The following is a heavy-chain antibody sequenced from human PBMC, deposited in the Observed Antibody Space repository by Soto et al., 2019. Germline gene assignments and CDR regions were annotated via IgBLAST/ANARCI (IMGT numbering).Heavy chain of an antibody. D-gene: IGHD6-13*01. Sequence: QVQLVQSGAEVRNPGASVKLSCKASGYTFNMYYMHWVRQAPGQGLEWMGVINPNGDTTTYAQRFQGRLTMTRDTSTSTVYMDLTSLRSEDTAVYYCAREGAAAARTFDNWGQGTLVTVSS. CDR1: GYTFNMYY. V-gene: IGHV1-46*02. J-gene: IGHJ4*02. CDR2: INPNGDTT. CDR3: AREGAAAARTFDN.